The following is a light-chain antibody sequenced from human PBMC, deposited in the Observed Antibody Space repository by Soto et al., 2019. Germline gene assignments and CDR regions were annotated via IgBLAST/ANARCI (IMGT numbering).Light chain of an antibody. Sequence: EIVLTQSPATLSLSPGDRATLSCRASQSVNSFLTWYQQKPRQAPRLLIYDASTMATGIPARFSGSGSGTDFTLTISSLEPEDFAVYYCQQRNGWPLTFGGGTRVEMK. CDR2: DAS. V-gene: IGKV3-11*01. CDR3: QQRNGWPLT. J-gene: IGKJ4*01. CDR1: QSVNSF.